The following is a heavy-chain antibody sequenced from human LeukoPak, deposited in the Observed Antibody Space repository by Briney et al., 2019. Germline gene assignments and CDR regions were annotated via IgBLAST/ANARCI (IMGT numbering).Heavy chain of an antibody. D-gene: IGHD3-16*02. Sequence: GSLRLSCAASGFTFSSYGIHWVRQAPGKGLEWVAVISYDGSNKYYADSVKGRFTISRDNSKNTLYLQMNSLRAEDTAVYYCAKEGYDYVWGSYRYSPYYYYGMDVWGQGTTVTVSS. V-gene: IGHV3-30*18. J-gene: IGHJ6*02. CDR2: ISYDGSNK. CDR3: AKEGYDYVWGSYRYSPYYYYGMDV. CDR1: GFTFSSYG.